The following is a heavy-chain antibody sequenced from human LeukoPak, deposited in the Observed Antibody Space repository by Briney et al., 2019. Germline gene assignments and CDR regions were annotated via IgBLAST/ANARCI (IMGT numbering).Heavy chain of an antibody. CDR1: GFTFSSYA. J-gene: IGHJ4*02. V-gene: IGHV3-64*01. Sequence: PGGSLRLSCAASGFTFSSYAMHWVRQAPGKGLEYVSAISSNGGSTSYANSVKGRFTISRDNSKNTLYLQMGSLRAEDMAVYYCARVPGYIAAAGPYLDWGQGTLVTVSS. D-gene: IGHD6-13*01. CDR3: ARVPGYIAAAGPYLD. CDR2: ISSNGGST.